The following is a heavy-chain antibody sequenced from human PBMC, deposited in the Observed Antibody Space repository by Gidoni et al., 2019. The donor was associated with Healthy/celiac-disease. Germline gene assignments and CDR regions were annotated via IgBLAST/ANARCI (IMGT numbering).Heavy chain of an antibody. CDR3: ARAGRDGYKQLFDY. D-gene: IGHD5-12*01. CDR2: IYYSGST. Sequence: QVQLQESGPGLVKPSETLSLTCTVPGGSISSYYWSWIRQPPGKGLEWIGYIYYSGSTNYNPSLKSRVTISVDTSKNQFSLKLSSVTAADTAVYYCARAGRDGYKQLFDYWGQGTLVTVSS. V-gene: IGHV4-59*01. CDR1: GGSISSYY. J-gene: IGHJ4*02.